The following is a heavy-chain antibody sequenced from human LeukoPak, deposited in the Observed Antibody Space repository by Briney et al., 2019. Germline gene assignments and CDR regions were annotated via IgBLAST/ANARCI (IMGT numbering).Heavy chain of an antibody. Sequence: SETLSLTCAVYGGSFSGYYWSWIRQPPGKGLEWIGKINHSGSTNYNPSLKSRVTISVDTSKNQFSLKLSSVTAADTAVYYCVRGSRVRIRITIFGVGYYMDVWGKGTTVTVSS. CDR1: GGSFSGYY. CDR3: VRGSRVRIRITIFGVGYYMDV. CDR2: INHSGST. J-gene: IGHJ6*03. D-gene: IGHD3-3*01. V-gene: IGHV4-34*01.